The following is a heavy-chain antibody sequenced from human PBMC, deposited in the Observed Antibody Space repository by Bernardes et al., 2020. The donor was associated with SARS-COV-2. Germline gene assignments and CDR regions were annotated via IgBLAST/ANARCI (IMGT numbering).Heavy chain of an antibody. CDR2: INPSGGST. J-gene: IGHJ4*02. V-gene: IGHV1-46*01. CDR3: ARDTWESNSDLGY. CDR1: GYTFTSYY. Sequence: ASVKVSCKASGYTFTSYYMHWVRQAPGQGLEWMGIINPSGGSTNYAQKFQGRVTMTRDTSTSTVYMELTSLRPEDTAVYYCARDTWESNSDLGYWGQGTLVTVSS. D-gene: IGHD1-26*01.